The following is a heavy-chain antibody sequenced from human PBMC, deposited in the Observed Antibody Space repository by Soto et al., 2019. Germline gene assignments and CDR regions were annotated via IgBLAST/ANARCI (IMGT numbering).Heavy chain of an antibody. D-gene: IGHD6-13*01. Sequence: PGGSLRLSCAASGFTFDDYAMHWVRQAPGKGLEWVSGISWNSGSIGYADSVKGRFTISRDNAKNSLYLQMNSLRAEDTALYYCAKGGQQLYYYYGMDVWGQGTTVTVSS. CDR2: ISWNSGSI. J-gene: IGHJ6*02. V-gene: IGHV3-9*01. CDR3: AKGGQQLYYYYGMDV. CDR1: GFTFDDYA.